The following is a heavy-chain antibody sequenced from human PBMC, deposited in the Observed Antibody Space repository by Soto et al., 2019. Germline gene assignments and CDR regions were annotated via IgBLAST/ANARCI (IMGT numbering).Heavy chain of an antibody. J-gene: IGHJ6*02. Sequence: ASVKVSCKASGYTFTSYGISWVRQAPGQGLEWMGWISAYNGNTNYAQKLQGRVTMTTDTSTSTAYMELRSLRSDDTAVYYCARRCSGGSCPYYYYYGMDVWGQGTTVTVS. V-gene: IGHV1-18*04. D-gene: IGHD2-15*01. CDR3: ARRCSGGSCPYYYYYGMDV. CDR1: GYTFTSYG. CDR2: ISAYNGNT.